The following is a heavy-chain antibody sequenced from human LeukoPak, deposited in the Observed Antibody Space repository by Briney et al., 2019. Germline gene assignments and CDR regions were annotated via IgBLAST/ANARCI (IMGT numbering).Heavy chain of an antibody. Sequence: GESLKISCQGSGSRFTSYWIGWVRQLPGKGLEWMGIIYPGDSDTRYSPSFQGQVTISADKSISTAYLQWSSLKASDTAMYYCARHRDSSGRGDYYYYMDVWGKGTTVTVSS. CDR2: IYPGDSDT. CDR3: ARHRDSSGRGDYYYYMDV. D-gene: IGHD6-19*01. V-gene: IGHV5-51*01. CDR1: GSRFTSYW. J-gene: IGHJ6*03.